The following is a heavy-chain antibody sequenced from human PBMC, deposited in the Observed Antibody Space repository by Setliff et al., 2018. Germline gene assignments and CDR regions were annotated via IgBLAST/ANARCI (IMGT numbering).Heavy chain of an antibody. V-gene: IGHV4-59*11. CDR1: GDSISPHY. CDR3: ARAYSYYYYYMDV. J-gene: IGHJ6*03. CDR2: IYYSGST. D-gene: IGHD4-4*01. Sequence: SETLSLTCTVSGDSISPHYWSWIRQPPGKGLEWIGYIYYSGSTTYNPSLKSRVTISVDTPKNQLSLKLSSVTAADTAVYYCARAYSYYYYYMDVWGKGTTVTVSS.